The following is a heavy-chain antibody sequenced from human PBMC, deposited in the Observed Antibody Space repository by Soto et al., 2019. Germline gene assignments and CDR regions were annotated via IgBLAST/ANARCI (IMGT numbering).Heavy chain of an antibody. V-gene: IGHV4-30-2*01. D-gene: IGHD3-10*01. CDR2: VFHSGST. CDR3: ARGSYGAGSDY. Sequence: PSETLSLTCTVSGGSISSGGYSWSWIRQPPGKGLELIGYVFHSGSTYYSPSLKSRVTISVDGSKNQFSLKLSSVTAADTAVYYCARGSYGAGSDYWGQGXLVTVSS. CDR1: GGSISSGGYS. J-gene: IGHJ4*02.